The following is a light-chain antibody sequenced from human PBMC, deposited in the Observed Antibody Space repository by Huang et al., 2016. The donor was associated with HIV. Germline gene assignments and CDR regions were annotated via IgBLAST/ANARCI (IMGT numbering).Light chain of an antibody. Sequence: EIVLTQYPGTMSLSPGERATLSCRASQNVRSNYLAWYQQERGQAPRLLIYGASTRSMYSADSFSGSGSGTDFTLTISRLEPEDFAMYDCQQYGSSPFTFGQGTKLEIK. CDR3: QQYGSSPFT. J-gene: IGKJ2*01. CDR1: QNVRSNY. V-gene: IGKV3-20*01. CDR2: GAS.